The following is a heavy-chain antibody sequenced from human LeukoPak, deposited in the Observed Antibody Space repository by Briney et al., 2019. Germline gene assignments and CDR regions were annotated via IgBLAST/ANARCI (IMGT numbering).Heavy chain of an antibody. V-gene: IGHV4-59*01. CDR1: GGSISSYY. Sequence: SETLSLTCTVSGGSISSYYWSWIRQPPGKGLEWIGYIYYSGSTNYNPSLKSRVTISVDTSKNQFSLKLSSVTAADTAVYYCASTSRYYDSSGYFWAFDIWGQGTMVTVSS. CDR3: ASTSRYYDSSGYFWAFDI. CDR2: IYYSGST. J-gene: IGHJ3*02. D-gene: IGHD3-22*01.